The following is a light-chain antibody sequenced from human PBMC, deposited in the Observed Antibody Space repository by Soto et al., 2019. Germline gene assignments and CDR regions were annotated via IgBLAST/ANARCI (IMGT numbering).Light chain of an antibody. CDR1: SSDVGGYYY. CDR3: NSYTSSSTSV. CDR2: DDS. Sequence: QSALTQPASVSGSPGQSLTISCTGTSSDVGGYYYVSWYQQHPGQAPKLIIYDDSNRPSGVSSRFSGSKSGNTASLTISGLQAEDEADYYCNSYTSSSTSVFGGGTKLTVL. J-gene: IGLJ2*01. V-gene: IGLV2-14*01.